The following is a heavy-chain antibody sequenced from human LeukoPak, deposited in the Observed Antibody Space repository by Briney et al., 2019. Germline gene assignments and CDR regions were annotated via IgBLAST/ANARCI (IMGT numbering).Heavy chain of an antibody. CDR1: GFTFSDYY. CDR2: IGFSGSPI. J-gene: IGHJ4*02. V-gene: IGHV3-11*01. CDR3: ARDRYPLGSYAPPFDY. Sequence: PGGSLRLSCAAYGFTFSDYYMSWIRQAPGKGLEWVSSIGFSGSPIYYADSVKGRFTISRDNAKNSLFLQINSLRAEDTAVYYCARDRYPLGSYAPPFDYWGQGILVTVSS. D-gene: IGHD3-16*01.